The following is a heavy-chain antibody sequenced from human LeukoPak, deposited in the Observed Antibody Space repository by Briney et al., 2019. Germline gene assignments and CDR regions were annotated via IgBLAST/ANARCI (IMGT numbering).Heavy chain of an antibody. D-gene: IGHD1-1*01. CDR3: ARIGTRPHWFDP. V-gene: IGHV5-51*01. CDR1: GYSFATNW. CDR2: IYPGDSDT. Sequence: GESLKISCKASGYSFATNWIGWVRQLPGKGLEWMGIIYPGDSDTRYSPSFQGQVIISADKSISTAYLQWSSLKASDTAMYYCARIGTRPHWFDPWGQGTLVTVSS. J-gene: IGHJ5*02.